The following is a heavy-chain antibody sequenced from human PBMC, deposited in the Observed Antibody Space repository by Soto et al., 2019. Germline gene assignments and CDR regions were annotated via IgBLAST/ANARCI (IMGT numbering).Heavy chain of an antibody. CDR2: IYSGGST. J-gene: IGHJ6*03. CDR3: AALEEPYYYYYMDV. Sequence: GGSLRLSCAASGFTVSSNYMSWVRQAPGKGLEWVSVIYSGGSTYYADSVKGRFTISRDNSKNTLYLQMNSVRAEDTAVYYCAALEEPYYYYYMDVWGKGTTVTVSS. V-gene: IGHV3-66*01. CDR1: GFTVSSNY.